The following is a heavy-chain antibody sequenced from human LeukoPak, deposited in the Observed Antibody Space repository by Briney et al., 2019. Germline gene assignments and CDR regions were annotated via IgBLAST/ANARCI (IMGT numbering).Heavy chain of an antibody. J-gene: IGHJ4*02. D-gene: IGHD4-11*01. CDR3: ARAPTTVTATYDDY. V-gene: IGHV1-69*05. Sequence: VASVKVSCKASGGTFSSYAISWVRQAPGQGLEWMGGIIPIFGTANYAQKFQGRVTITTDESTSTAYMELSSLRSEDTAVYYCARAPTTVTATYDDYWGRGTLVTVSS. CDR1: GGTFSSYA. CDR2: IIPIFGTA.